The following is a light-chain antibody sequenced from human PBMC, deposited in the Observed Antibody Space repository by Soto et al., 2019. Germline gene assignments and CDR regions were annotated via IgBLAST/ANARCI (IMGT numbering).Light chain of an antibody. CDR1: ISDIGGYNF. CDR2: DVN. V-gene: IGLV2-14*01. Sequence: QSVLTQPASVSRSPGQSITISCTGTISDIGGYNFISWYQHHPGKAPKLVIYDVNNRPSGLSYRFSGSKSGNTASLTISGLQAEDGADYYCGSYTWTTTLVFGGGTKVTVL. J-gene: IGLJ2*01. CDR3: GSYTWTTTLV.